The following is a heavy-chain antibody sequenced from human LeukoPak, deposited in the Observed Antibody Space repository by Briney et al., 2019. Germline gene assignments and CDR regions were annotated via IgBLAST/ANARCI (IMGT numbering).Heavy chain of an antibody. D-gene: IGHD6-25*01. Sequence: ASVKVSCKSSGYTFTTYYIHWVRQAPGQGLEWMGVINPSGGSTHSAQKFQGRVTMTRDTSTSTVYVDVSGLRSEDTAVYYCARAADATLAAFDIWGQGTMVTVSS. J-gene: IGHJ3*02. CDR1: GYTFTTYY. V-gene: IGHV1-46*01. CDR3: ARAADATLAAFDI. CDR2: INPSGGST.